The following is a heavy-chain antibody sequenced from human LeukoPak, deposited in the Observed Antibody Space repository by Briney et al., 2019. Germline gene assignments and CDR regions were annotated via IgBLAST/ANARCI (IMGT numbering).Heavy chain of an antibody. CDR2: ISDSGIT. CDR3: AGRGHRYSRD. J-gene: IGHJ1*01. D-gene: IGHD2-15*01. Sequence: PSETLSLTCTVSGDSVSSGYWTWIRQSPGKGLEWSGYISDSGITDYNPSLKSRLTISVDTSNNQFSLDLNSVTAADTAVYYCAGRGHRYSRDWGQGILVTVSS. V-gene: IGHV4-4*09. CDR1: GDSVSSGY.